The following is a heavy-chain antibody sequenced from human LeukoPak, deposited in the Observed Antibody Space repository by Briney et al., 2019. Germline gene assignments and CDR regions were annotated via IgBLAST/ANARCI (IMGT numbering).Heavy chain of an antibody. Sequence: GGSLRLSCAASGFTFSSYAMSWVRQAPGKGLEWVSAISGSGGGTYYADSVKGRFTISRDNSKNTLYLQMNSLRAEDTAVHYCAKSDPHGSSSGGSCYDYWGQGTLVTVSS. D-gene: IGHD2-15*01. CDR3: AKSDPHGSSSGGSCYDY. V-gene: IGHV3-23*01. CDR2: ISGSGGGT. CDR1: GFTFSSYA. J-gene: IGHJ4*02.